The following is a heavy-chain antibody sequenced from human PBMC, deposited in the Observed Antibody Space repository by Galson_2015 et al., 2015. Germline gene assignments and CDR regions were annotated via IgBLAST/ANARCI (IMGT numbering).Heavy chain of an antibody. V-gene: IGHV3-30-3*01. D-gene: IGHD2-15*01. J-gene: IGHJ3*02. CDR3: AREGIRAYAFYN. CDR1: GFTFSSYA. Sequence: SLRLSCAASGFTFSSYAMHWVRQAPGKGLEWVAVISYDGSNKYYADSVKGRFTISRDNSKNTLYLQMNSLRAEDTAVYYCAREGIRAYAFYNWGPRTMVTVSS. CDR2: ISYDGSNK.